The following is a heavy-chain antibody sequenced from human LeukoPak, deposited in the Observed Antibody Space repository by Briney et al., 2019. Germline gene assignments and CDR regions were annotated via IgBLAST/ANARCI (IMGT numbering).Heavy chain of an antibody. CDR1: GYAFTSYG. V-gene: IGHV1-18*01. CDR3: ARDTGGEYFDY. Sequence: ASVKVSCKTSGYAFTSYGISWVQQAPGQGLEWMGWISAYNGNTNYAQKLQGRVTMTTDTSTSTAYMELRSLRSDDTAMYYCARDTGGEYFDYWGQGILVTVSS. CDR2: ISAYNGNT. J-gene: IGHJ4*02. D-gene: IGHD2-8*02.